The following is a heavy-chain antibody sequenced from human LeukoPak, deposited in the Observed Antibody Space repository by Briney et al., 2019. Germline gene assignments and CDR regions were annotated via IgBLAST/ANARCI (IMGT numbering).Heavy chain of an antibody. D-gene: IGHD2/OR15-2a*01. V-gene: IGHV4-31*03. CDR2: IYYSGST. CDR3: VGKGYYALDY. J-gene: IGHJ4*02. Sequence: SETLSLTCTVSGGSISSGGYYWSWIRQHPGKGLEWIGYIYYSGSTYYNPSLKSRVTISVDTSKNQFSLKLSSVTAADTAVYFCVGKGYYALDYWGQGALVTVAS. CDR1: GGSISSGGYY.